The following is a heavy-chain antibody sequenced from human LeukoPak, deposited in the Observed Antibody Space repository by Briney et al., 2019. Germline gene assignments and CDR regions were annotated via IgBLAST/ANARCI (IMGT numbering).Heavy chain of an antibody. CDR3: ARSSDMVDN. D-gene: IGHD1-26*01. J-gene: IGHJ4*02. V-gene: IGHV3-74*01. CDR2: INSDGSHT. CDR1: VFTFRTYW. Sequence: PGGSLRLSRAASVFTFRTYWMHWVRQAPATGLVWVSRINSDGSHTSYADSVKGRFTISRDNAKNTLYLQMNSLRVEDTAVYYCARSSDMVDNWGQGTLVTVSS.